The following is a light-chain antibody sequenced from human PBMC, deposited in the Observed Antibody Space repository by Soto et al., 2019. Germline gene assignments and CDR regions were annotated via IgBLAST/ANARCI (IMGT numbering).Light chain of an antibody. J-gene: IGKJ4*01. V-gene: IGKV1-39*01. CDR2: AAS. CDR1: QSISSY. CDR3: QQNYSTPSLT. Sequence: DIQMTQSPSSLSASIGDRVTITCRASQSISSYLNWYQQKPGKAPKLLIYAASSLQSGDPSRFSDRASGTDFTLSVSSLQPEDFATYYCQQNYSTPSLTFRGRTKVEIK.